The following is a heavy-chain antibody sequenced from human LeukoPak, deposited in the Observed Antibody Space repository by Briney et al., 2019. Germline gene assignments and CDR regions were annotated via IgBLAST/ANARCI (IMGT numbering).Heavy chain of an antibody. CDR2: ISSSSSYI. CDR1: GFTFSTSA. V-gene: IGHV3-21*01. Sequence: PGKSLRLSCAASGFTFSTSAMHWVRQAPGKGLEWVSSISSSSSYIYYADSVKGRFTISRDNAKNSLYLQMNSLRAEDTAVYYCARGTDDYPCDGGSCYYFDYWGQGTLVTVSS. CDR3: ARGTDDYPCDGGSCYYFDY. J-gene: IGHJ4*02. D-gene: IGHD2-15*01.